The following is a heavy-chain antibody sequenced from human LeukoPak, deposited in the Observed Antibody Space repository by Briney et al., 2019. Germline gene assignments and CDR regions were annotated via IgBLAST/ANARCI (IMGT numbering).Heavy chain of an antibody. J-gene: IGHJ6*02. CDR2: IYSGGST. V-gene: IGHV3-53*01. CDR3: AREPSDIALDV. CDR1: GFTVSSSY. D-gene: IGHD2-15*01. Sequence: PGGSLRLSCAASGFTVSSSYMNWVRQAPGKGLEWVSVIYSGGSTDYADSVKGRFTISRDNSRNTLYLQMNTLGAEDTAVYYSAREPSDIALDVWGQGTTVTVSS.